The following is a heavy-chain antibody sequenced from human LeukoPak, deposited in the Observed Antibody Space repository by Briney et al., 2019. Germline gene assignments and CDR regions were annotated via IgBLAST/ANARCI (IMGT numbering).Heavy chain of an antibody. CDR2: INHSGST. D-gene: IGHD6-13*01. Sequence: SGTLSLTCAVYGGSFSGYYWSWIRQPPGKGLEWIGEINHSGSTNYNPSLKSRVTISVDMSKNQFSLKLSSVTAADTAVYYCARKGIAAFFDYWGQGTLVTVSS. CDR1: GGSFSGYY. V-gene: IGHV4-34*01. CDR3: ARKGIAAFFDY. J-gene: IGHJ4*02.